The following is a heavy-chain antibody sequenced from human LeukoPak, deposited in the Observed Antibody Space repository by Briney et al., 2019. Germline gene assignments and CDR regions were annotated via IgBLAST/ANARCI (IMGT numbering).Heavy chain of an antibody. Sequence: AGSLRLSCAASGFTFSSYAMSWVRQAPGKGLEWVSAISGSGGSTYYADSVKGRFTISRDNSKNTLYLQMNSLRAEDTAVYYCAKCVAGTLIAPDYWGQGTLVTVSS. CDR1: GFTFSSYA. V-gene: IGHV3-23*01. J-gene: IGHJ4*02. CDR2: ISGSGGST. D-gene: IGHD6-19*01. CDR3: AKCVAGTLIAPDY.